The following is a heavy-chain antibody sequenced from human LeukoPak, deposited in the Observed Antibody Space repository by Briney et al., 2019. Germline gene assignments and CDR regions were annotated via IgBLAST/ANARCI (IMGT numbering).Heavy chain of an antibody. D-gene: IGHD6-25*01. CDR3: AKSGGYGLIDY. CDR1: GGSINSYY. V-gene: IGHV4-4*08. J-gene: IGHJ4*01. Sequence: SETLSLTCTVSGGSINSYYWNWIRQPPGKGLEWIGYIYSSGSTNYNSSLKSRVTISIDTSKNQVSLKMSSVTAADTAVYYCAKSGGYGLIDYWGQGTLVTVSS. CDR2: IYSSGST.